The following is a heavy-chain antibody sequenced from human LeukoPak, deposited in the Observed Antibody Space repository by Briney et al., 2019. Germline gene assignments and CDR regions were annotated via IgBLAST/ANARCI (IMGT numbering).Heavy chain of an antibody. CDR3: AREGRFQSFDY. Sequence: GGSLRLSCTGSGFNFNMFAMSWVRQAPGKGLEWVSVIYTGGTTHYAESVMGRFTISRDDSHNTVHLHMSGLRAEDTAVYYCAREGRFQSFDYWGQGTLVAVSS. CDR2: IYTGGTT. CDR1: GFNFNMFA. J-gene: IGHJ4*02. V-gene: IGHV3-53*01.